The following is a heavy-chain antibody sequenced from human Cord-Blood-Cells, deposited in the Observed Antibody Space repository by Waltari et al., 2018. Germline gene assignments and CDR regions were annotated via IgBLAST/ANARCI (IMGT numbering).Heavy chain of an antibody. CDR1: GYTFTGYY. Sequence: QLVQSGAEVKKPGASVKVSCKASGYTFTGYYMHWVRQAPGQGLEWMGWINPNSGGTNYAQKFQGRVTMTRDTSISTAYMELSRLRSDDTAVYYCARKGIAAAGYYYYGMDVWDQGTTVTVSS. J-gene: IGHJ6*02. CDR3: ARKGIAAAGYYYYGMDV. V-gene: IGHV1-2*02. CDR2: INPNSGGT. D-gene: IGHD6-13*01.